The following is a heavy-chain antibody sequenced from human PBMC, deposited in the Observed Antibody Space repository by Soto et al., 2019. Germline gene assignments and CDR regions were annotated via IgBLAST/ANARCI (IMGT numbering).Heavy chain of an antibody. D-gene: IGHD3-16*01. CDR1: GFPFSGYA. CDR2: IAGSGGNT. Sequence: EVQLLESWGGLVQPGGSLTLSCAASGFPFSGYAISWVRQAPGKGLGWVSAIAGSGGNTYYADSVKGLFTISRDNFKNTMSLQMKSLRGEDTAISYCVKDPLRDGDNGLDPRGQGTLVTVSS. J-gene: IGHJ5*02. CDR3: VKDPLRDGDNGLDP. V-gene: IGHV3-23*01.